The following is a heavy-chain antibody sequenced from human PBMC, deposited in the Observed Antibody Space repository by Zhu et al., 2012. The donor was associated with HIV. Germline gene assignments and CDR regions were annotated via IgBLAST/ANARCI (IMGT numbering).Heavy chain of an antibody. D-gene: IGHD3-9*01. CDR3: ARHTDLLTGYSGPGYYYMDV. CDR1: GYSINHGYF. J-gene: IGHJ6*03. CDR2: ISQSENT. Sequence: QVQLQESGPGLVKPSETLSLTCGVSGYSINHGYFWVWIRQPPGKGLEWIGTISQSENTYYNSSLRSRVTISVDTSKRSFSLRLTSLTAADTAVYYCARHTDLLTGYSGPGYYYMDVWGKGTTVIVSS. V-gene: IGHV4-38-2*01.